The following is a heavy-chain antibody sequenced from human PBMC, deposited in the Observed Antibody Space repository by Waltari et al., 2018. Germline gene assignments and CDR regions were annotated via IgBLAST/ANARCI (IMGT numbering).Heavy chain of an antibody. D-gene: IGHD2-8*02. J-gene: IGHJ4*02. CDR3: GRVGTGSRKLDY. Sequence: QVQLQESGPGLVKPSETLSLTCAVTGYSISSGSFWGWIRQPPGKGLEWVGSIFQSGSTYYNPSLKSRVIISVDTSKNQFSLNLSSVTAADTAVYYCGRVGTGSRKLDYWGQGTLVTVSS. CDR2: IFQSGST. CDR1: GYSISSGSF. V-gene: IGHV4-38-2*01.